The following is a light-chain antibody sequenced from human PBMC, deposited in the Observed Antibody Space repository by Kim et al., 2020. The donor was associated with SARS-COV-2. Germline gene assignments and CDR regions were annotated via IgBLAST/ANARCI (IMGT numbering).Light chain of an antibody. CDR1: SLRSYY. CDR3: NSRDSSGNHLV. J-gene: IGLJ2*01. CDR2: GKN. Sequence: SSELTQDPAVSVALGQTVRITCQGDSLRSYYASWYQQKPGRAPVLVIYGKNNRPSGIPYRFSGSSSGNTASLTFTGAQAEDEADYYCNSRDSSGNHLVFG. V-gene: IGLV3-19*01.